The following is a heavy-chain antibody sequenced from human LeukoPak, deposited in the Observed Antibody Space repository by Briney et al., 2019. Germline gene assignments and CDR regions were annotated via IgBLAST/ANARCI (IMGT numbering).Heavy chain of an antibody. Sequence: SETLSLTCTVSGGSISSSSYYWGWIRQPPGKGLEWIGSIYYSGSTYYNPSLKSRVTISVDTSKNQFSLKLSSVTAADTAVYYCARGSHYDYVWGSYRYFDYWGQGTLVTVSS. CDR2: IYYSGST. J-gene: IGHJ4*02. CDR3: ARGSHYDYVWGSYRYFDY. CDR1: GGSISSSSYY. V-gene: IGHV4-39*01. D-gene: IGHD3-16*02.